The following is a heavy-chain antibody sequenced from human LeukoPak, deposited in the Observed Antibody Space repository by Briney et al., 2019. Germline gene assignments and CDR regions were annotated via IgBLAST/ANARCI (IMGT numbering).Heavy chain of an antibody. CDR3: ARGESGDSSGYYYPYYFDY. V-gene: IGHV4-4*07. CDR1: GGSISSYY. D-gene: IGHD3-22*01. Sequence: SETLSLTCTVSGGSISSYYWSWIRQPAGKGLEWIGRIYTSGSTNHNPSLKSRVTMSVDTSKNQFSLKLSSVTAADTAVYYCARGESGDSSGYYYPYYFDYWGQGTLVTVSS. J-gene: IGHJ4*02. CDR2: IYTSGST.